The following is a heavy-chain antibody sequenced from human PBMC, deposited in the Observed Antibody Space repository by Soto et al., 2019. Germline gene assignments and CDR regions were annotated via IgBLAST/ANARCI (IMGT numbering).Heavy chain of an antibody. D-gene: IGHD3-3*01. Sequence: GGSLRLSCAASGFTFSSYGMHWVRQAPGKGLEWVAVIWYDGSNKYYADSVKGRFTISRDNSKNTLYLQMNSLRAEDTDVYYCARDPSRGYDFWSGSNWFDPWGQGTLVTVSS. CDR3: ARDPSRGYDFWSGSNWFDP. V-gene: IGHV3-33*01. CDR2: IWYDGSNK. CDR1: GFTFSSYG. J-gene: IGHJ5*02.